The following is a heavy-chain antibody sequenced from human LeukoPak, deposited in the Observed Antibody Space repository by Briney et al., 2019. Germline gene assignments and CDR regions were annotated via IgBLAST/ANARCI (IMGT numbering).Heavy chain of an antibody. V-gene: IGHV3-21*01. CDR3: ARERSYCSGGSCFNWFDP. D-gene: IGHD2-15*01. CDR2: ISSSSSYI. CDR1: GFTFSSYS. Sequence: GGSLRLSCAASGFTFSSYSMNWVRQAPGKGLEWVSSISSSSSYIYYADSVKGRFTISRDNAKNSLYLQMNSLRAEDTAVYYCARERSYCSGGSCFNWFDPWGQGTLVTVSS. J-gene: IGHJ5*02.